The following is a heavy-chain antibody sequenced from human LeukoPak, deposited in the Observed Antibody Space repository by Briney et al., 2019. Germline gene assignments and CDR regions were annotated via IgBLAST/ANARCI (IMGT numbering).Heavy chain of an antibody. J-gene: IGHJ4*02. D-gene: IGHD3-16*01. CDR2: IYYSGST. CDR3: ARHGSRGDYYFDY. CDR1: GGSISSSSYY. Sequence: KPSETLSLTCTVSGGSISSSSYYWGWIRQPPGNGLEWIGSIYYSGSTYYNPSLKSRVTISVDTSKNQFSLKLSSVTAADTAVYYCARHGSRGDYYFDYWGQGTLVTVSS. V-gene: IGHV4-39*01.